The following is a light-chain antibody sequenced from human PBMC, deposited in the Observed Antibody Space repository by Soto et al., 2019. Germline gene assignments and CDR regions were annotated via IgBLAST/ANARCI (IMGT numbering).Light chain of an antibody. CDR1: QNVITY. Sequence: EIVLTQSPATLSLSAGERATLSCRASQNVITYLAWYQQKPGQAPRLLIYDASNRATGIPPRFSGSGSGTDFTLSISSLEPEDFVVYYCQQRSTWPLTFGGGTKVEIK. CDR3: QQRSTWPLT. J-gene: IGKJ4*01. CDR2: DAS. V-gene: IGKV3-11*01.